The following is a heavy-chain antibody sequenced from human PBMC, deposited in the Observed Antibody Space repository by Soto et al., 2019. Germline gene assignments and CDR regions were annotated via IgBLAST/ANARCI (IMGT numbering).Heavy chain of an antibody. V-gene: IGHV3-48*02. CDR2: ISTTSFTI. Sequence: PXGSLILTSAASCFSFSTYNLYWVRQAPGKGPEWIAYISTTSFTIYYADSVKGRFTISRDNDRNSLYLEMNSLRDEDTAVYYCARDRCYDGTCYSASDSWGQGTLVTVSS. CDR3: ARDRCYDGTCYSASDS. J-gene: IGHJ5*01. CDR1: CFSFSTYN. D-gene: IGHD3-16*01.